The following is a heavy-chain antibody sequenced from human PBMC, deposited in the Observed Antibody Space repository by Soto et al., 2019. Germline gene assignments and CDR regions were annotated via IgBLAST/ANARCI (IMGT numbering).Heavy chain of an antibody. CDR2: IYYSGST. CDR1: GGSISSGDYY. V-gene: IGHV4-30-4*01. Sequence: TLSLTCTVSGGSISSGDYYWSWIRQPPGKGLEWIGYIYYSGSTYYNPSLKSRVTISVDTSKNQFSLKLSSVTAADTAVYYCARDGSTTGTTYYYYYGMDVWGQGTTVTVSS. J-gene: IGHJ6*02. CDR3: ARDGSTTGTTYYYYYGMDV. D-gene: IGHD1-1*01.